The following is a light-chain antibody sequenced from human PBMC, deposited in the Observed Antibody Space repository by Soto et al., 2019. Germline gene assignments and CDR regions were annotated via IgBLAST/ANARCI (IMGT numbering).Light chain of an antibody. J-gene: IGKJ1*01. V-gene: IGKV1-5*01. CDR2: EAS. CDR3: QQYKYYWT. Sequence: DIAMTQSPSTLSVSVGDSVTITCRARQTVNQYLAWYHQKPGRAPKLLIHEASTLQTGAPSRFAGSGSGTEFTLTISGLQPDDVGIYFCQQYKYYWTFCQGTRVEV. CDR1: QTVNQY.